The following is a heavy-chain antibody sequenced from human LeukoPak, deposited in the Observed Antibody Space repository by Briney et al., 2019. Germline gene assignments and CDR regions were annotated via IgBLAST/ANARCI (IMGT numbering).Heavy chain of an antibody. D-gene: IGHD3-10*01. Sequence: PSETLSLTCTVSGGSISSGSYYWNWIRQPAGKGLEWIGSIYYSGSTYYNPSLKSRVTISVDTSKNQFSLKLSSVTAADTAVYYCARPGGSESYWGQGTLVTVSS. CDR1: GGSISSGSYY. J-gene: IGHJ4*02. CDR2: IYYSGST. CDR3: ARPGGSESY. V-gene: IGHV4-39*01.